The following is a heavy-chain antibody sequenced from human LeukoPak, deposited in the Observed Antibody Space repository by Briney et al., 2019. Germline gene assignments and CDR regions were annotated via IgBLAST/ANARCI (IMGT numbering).Heavy chain of an antibody. Sequence: SETLSLTCTVSGGSISSYYWSWIRQPPGKGLEWIGYIYYSGSTNYNPSLKSRVTISVDTSKNQFSLKLSSVTAADTAVYYCTREIGGTTVHYWGHGMLVTVSS. CDR1: GGSISSYY. D-gene: IGHD1-7*01. J-gene: IGHJ4*01. CDR2: IYYSGST. V-gene: IGHV4-59*12. CDR3: TREIGGTTVHY.